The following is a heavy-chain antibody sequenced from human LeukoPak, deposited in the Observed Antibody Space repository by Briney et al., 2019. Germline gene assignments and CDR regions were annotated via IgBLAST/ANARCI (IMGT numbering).Heavy chain of an antibody. D-gene: IGHD4-23*01. CDR3: AKDYGGDRGSFDC. CDR2: ISGGGDST. J-gene: IGHJ4*02. CDR1: GFSFSSYA. Sequence: GGSLRLPCAASGFSFSSYAMSWVRQAPGKGLEWVSFISGGGDSTYYADSVRGRFSTSRENSKNTLYLQIYSLRAEDTAIYYCAKDYGGDRGSFDCWGQGTLVFVSS. V-gene: IGHV3-23*01.